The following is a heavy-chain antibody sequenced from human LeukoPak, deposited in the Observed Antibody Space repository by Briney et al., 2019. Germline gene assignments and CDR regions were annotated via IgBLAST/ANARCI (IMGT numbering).Heavy chain of an antibody. D-gene: IGHD2-15*01. V-gene: IGHV1-8*02. J-gene: IGHJ3*02. CDR3: ARWSCSGGSCHTPHDAFDI. CDR1: GYTFTNYG. Sequence: ASVKVSCKASGYTFTNYGVSWVRQAPGQGLEWMGWMNPNSGNTGYAQKFQGRVTMTRNTSISTAYMELSSLRSEDTAVYYCARWSCSGGSCHTPHDAFDIWGQGTMVTVSS. CDR2: MNPNSGNT.